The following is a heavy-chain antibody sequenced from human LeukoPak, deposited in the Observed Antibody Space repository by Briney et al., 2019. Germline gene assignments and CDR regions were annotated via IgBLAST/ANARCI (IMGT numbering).Heavy chain of an antibody. Sequence: PGGSLRLSCAASGFAVSSNYMSWVRQAPGEGLEWVSVIYSGGSTYYADSVKGRFTISRDNSKNTLYLQMNSLRAEDTAVYYCARERQYYFDYWGQGTLVTVSS. V-gene: IGHV3-53*01. CDR3: ARERQYYFDY. CDR1: GFAVSSNY. J-gene: IGHJ4*02. CDR2: IYSGGST.